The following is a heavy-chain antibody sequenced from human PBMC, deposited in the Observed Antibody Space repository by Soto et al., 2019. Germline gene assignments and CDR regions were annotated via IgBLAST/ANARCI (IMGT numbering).Heavy chain of an antibody. CDR2: VHYSGTT. V-gene: IGHV4-39*01. J-gene: IGHJ4*02. CDR3: AARRCIDGICYYFDY. D-gene: IGHD2-8*01. CDR1: GGSISDTDYY. Sequence: SETLSLTCAVSGGSISDTDYYWGWIRQPPGKGLEWIGHVHYSGTTYYHPSLKGRVTIPTDTSKNSFSLKLTSVTAADTAVYYCAARRCIDGICYYFDYWGQGALVTVSS.